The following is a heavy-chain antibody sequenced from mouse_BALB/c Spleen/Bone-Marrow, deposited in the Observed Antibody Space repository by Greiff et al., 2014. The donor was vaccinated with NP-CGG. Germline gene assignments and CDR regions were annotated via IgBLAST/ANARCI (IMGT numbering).Heavy chain of an antibody. D-gene: IGHD2-1*01. Sequence: EVKLEESGGDLVKSGGSLKLSCAASGFTFSSYSMSWVRQIPEKRLEWVATISSSGGNIYYPDSVKGRFTTSRDNAKNNLYLQMSSLRSEDTALYYCVRSSPFFNGKGGDYAMDYWGQGTSVTVSS. CDR3: VRSSPFFNGKGGDYAMDY. V-gene: IGHV5-9*03. CDR1: GFTFSSYS. J-gene: IGHJ4*01. CDR2: ISSSGGNI.